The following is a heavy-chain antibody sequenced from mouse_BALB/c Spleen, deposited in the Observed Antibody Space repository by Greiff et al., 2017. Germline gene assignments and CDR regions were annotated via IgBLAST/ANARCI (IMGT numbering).Heavy chain of an antibody. CDR1: GFSLTSYG. D-gene: IGHD2-14*01. V-gene: IGHV2-6-2*01. Sequence: VQLQQSGPDLVAPSQSLSITCTVSGFSLTSYGVHWVRQPPGKGLEWLVVIWSDGSTTYNSALKSRLSISKDNSKSQVFLKMNSLQTDDTAMYYCARHQGNYYAMDYWGQGTSVTVSS. CDR3: ARHQGNYYAMDY. J-gene: IGHJ4*01. CDR2: IWSDGST.